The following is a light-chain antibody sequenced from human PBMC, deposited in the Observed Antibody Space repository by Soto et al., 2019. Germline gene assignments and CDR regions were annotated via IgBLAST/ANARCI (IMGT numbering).Light chain of an antibody. V-gene: IGKV3-11*01. Sequence: EIVLKQSPATLSLSPGERATLSCRASQSVSSYLAWYQQKPGQAPRLLIYDASNRATGIPARFSGSGSGTDFTLTISSLEPEDFAVYYCHQRSNWPELTFGGGTKVEIK. CDR1: QSVSSY. CDR3: HQRSNWPELT. J-gene: IGKJ4*01. CDR2: DAS.